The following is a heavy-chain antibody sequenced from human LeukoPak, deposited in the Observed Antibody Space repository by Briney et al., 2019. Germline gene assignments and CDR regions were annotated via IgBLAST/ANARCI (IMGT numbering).Heavy chain of an antibody. V-gene: IGHV1-69*13. J-gene: IGHJ4*02. CDR1: GGTFSSYA. CDR2: IIPIFGTA. Sequence: ASVKVSCKASGGTFSSYAISWVRQAPGQGLEWMGGIIPIFGTANYAQKFQGRVTITADESTSTAYMELSSLRSEDTAVYYCARLLGIVGSTQVDYWGQGTLVTVSS. D-gene: IGHD1-26*01. CDR3: ARLLGIVGSTQVDY.